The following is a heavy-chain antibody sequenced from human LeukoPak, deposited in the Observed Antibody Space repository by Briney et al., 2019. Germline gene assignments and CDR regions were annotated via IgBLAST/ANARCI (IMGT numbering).Heavy chain of an antibody. J-gene: IGHJ6*03. CDR3: ARDRCSGGSCYGDYYYYYYYMDV. D-gene: IGHD2-15*01. V-gene: IGHV4-61*02. CDR2: IYTSGST. CDR1: GGSISSGSYY. Sequence: PSQTLSLTCTVSGGSISSGSYYWSWIRQPARKGLEWIGRIYTSGSTNYNPSLKSRVTISVDTSKNQFSLKLSSVTAADTAVYYCARDRCSGGSCYGDYYYYYYYMDVWGKGTTVTVSS.